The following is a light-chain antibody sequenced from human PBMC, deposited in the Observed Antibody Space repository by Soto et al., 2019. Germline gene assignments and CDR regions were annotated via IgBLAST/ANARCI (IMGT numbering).Light chain of an antibody. Sequence: EIVMTQSPATLSVSPGERATLSCRASQSVAGNLAWYQQNPGQAPRLLIYGASTMATGIPTRFSGGGSGTEFTLTIRCLQSEDFVIYYCQQYNKWPLTFGGGTKVEIK. CDR2: GAS. CDR1: QSVAGN. J-gene: IGKJ4*01. CDR3: QQYNKWPLT. V-gene: IGKV3-15*01.